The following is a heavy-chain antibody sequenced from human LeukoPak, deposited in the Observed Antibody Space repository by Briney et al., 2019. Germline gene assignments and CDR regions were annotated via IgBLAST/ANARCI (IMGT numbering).Heavy chain of an antibody. D-gene: IGHD3-10*01. CDR2: ISSSGSTI. CDR1: GFTFSDYY. J-gene: IGHJ4*02. CDR3: ARDRQAGSYYFDY. Sequence: GGSLRLSCAASGFTFSDYYMSWIRQAPGKGLEWVSYISSSGSTIYYADSVKGRFTISRDNAKNSLYLQMNSLRAEDTAVYYCARDRQAGSYYFDYWGRGTLVTVSS. V-gene: IGHV3-11*01.